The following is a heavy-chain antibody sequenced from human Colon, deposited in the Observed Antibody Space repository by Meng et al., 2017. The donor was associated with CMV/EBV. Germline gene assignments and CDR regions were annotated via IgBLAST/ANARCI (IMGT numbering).Heavy chain of an antibody. J-gene: IGHJ4*02. CDR1: GYTFTGYL. CDR2: INPYSGDT. D-gene: IGHD3-3*01. V-gene: IGHV1-2*02. Sequence: QGPLVKSGAEMREPGASVKVSCKASGYTFTGYLIHWVRQAPGQGLEWMGWINPYSGDTIYAQKFEVGVTMTRDASITTAYLELSSLKSDDTAVYYCGTFGGDFDYWGQGTLVTVSS. CDR3: GTFGGDFDY.